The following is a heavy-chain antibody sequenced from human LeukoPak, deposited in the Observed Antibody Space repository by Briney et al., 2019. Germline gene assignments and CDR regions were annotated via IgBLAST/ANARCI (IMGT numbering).Heavy chain of an antibody. D-gene: IGHD6-13*01. J-gene: IGHJ6*02. CDR2: IYTSGST. CDR1: GGSISSGSYY. Sequence: SETLSLTCTVSGGSISSGSYYWSWIRQPAGKGLEWIGRIYTSGSTNYNPSLKSRVTISVDTSKNQFSLKLSSVTAADTAVYYCSRAAAADYYYCYGMDVWGQGTTVTVSS. CDR3: SRAAAADYYYCYGMDV. V-gene: IGHV4-61*02.